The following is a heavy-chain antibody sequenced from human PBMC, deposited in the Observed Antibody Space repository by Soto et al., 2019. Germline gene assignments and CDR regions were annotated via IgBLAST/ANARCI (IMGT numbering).Heavy chain of an antibody. J-gene: IGHJ4*02. CDR2: ISYDGSNK. Sequence: GGSLRLSCAASGFTFSSYGMHWVRQAPGKGLEWVAVISYDGSNKYYADSVKGRFTISRDNSKNTLYLQMNSLRAEDTAVYYCAKVTLLLSHPFAVVPAAIDYWGQGTLVTVSS. CDR1: GFTFSSYG. D-gene: IGHD2-2*02. CDR3: AKVTLLLSHPFAVVPAAIDY. V-gene: IGHV3-30*18.